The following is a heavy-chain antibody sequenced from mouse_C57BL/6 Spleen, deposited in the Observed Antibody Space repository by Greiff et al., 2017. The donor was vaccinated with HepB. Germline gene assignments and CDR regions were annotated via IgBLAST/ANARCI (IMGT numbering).Heavy chain of an antibody. CDR1: GYTFTSYW. CDR3: ARKRENYYGSSSAWFAY. D-gene: IGHD1-1*01. Sequence: VQLQQPGAELVRPGSSVKLSCKASGYTFTSYWMHWVKQRPIQGLEWIGNIDPSDSETHYNQKFKDKATLTVDKSSSTAYMQLSSLTSEDSAVYYCARKRENYYGSSSAWFAYWGQGTLVTVSA. V-gene: IGHV1-52*01. CDR2: IDPSDSET. J-gene: IGHJ3*01.